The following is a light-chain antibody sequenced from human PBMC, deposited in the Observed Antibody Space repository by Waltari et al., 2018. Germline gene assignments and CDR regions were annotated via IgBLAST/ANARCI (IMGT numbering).Light chain of an antibody. V-gene: IGLV4-69*01. CDR1: SGHSSNV. CDR3: QTGGHGTWV. Sequence: QLVLTQSPSASASLGASVKLTCTLSSGHSSNVLACLQQQPDKGPRYVMKVNSDGSHSKGDGIPDRFSGSSSGTERYLTISSLQSEDEADYYCQTGGHGTWVFGGGTKLTVL. CDR2: VNSDGSH. J-gene: IGLJ3*02.